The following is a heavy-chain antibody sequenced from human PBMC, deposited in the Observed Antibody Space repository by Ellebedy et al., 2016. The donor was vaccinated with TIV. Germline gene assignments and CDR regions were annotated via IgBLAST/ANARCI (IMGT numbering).Heavy chain of an antibody. CDR2: FGISGDST. Sequence: GESLKISCAASGFTFSNYAMSWVRQAPGKGLEWVSGFGISGDSTYYADSVKGRFTVSRDNAKNSLYLQMNSLRVDDTAVYYCATSRARVYWGQGTLVTVSS. CDR1: GFTFSNYA. CDR3: ATSRARVY. J-gene: IGHJ4*02. V-gene: IGHV3-23*01.